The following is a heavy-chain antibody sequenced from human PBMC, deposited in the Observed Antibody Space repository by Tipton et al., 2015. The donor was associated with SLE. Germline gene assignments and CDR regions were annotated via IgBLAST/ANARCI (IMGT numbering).Heavy chain of an antibody. V-gene: IGHV4-39*07. CDR1: GVSISGSTFY. D-gene: IGHD2-8*01. CDR2: MHYGGST. CDR3: ARGMLTWRGAIIGVDV. J-gene: IGHJ6*02. Sequence: TLSLTCSVSGVSISGSTFYWGWIRQSPGRGLEWIGSMHYGGSTNYNPSLKSRGTISFDKSKNQFSLKLTSVTAADTAVYYCARGMLTWRGAIIGVDVWGQGTSVNVSS.